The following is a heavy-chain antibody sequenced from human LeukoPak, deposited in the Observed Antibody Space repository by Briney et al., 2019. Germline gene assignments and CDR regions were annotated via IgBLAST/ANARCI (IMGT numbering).Heavy chain of an antibody. CDR2: IYYSGST. Sequence: SQTLSLTCTVSGGSISSGGYYWSWIRQHPGKGLEWIGYIYYSGSTYYNPSLKSRVTISVDRSKNQFSLKLSSVTAADTAVYYCARVLKDWFDPWGQGTLVTVSS. CDR3: ARVLKDWFDP. CDR1: GGSISSGGYY. V-gene: IGHV4-31*03. D-gene: IGHD2/OR15-2a*01. J-gene: IGHJ5*02.